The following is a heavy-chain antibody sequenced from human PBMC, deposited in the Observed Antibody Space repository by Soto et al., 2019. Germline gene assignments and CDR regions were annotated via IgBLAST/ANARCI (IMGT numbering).Heavy chain of an antibody. CDR3: ERRYGGNFDY. CDR1: GGSISSYY. CDR2: IYYSGSS. V-gene: IGHV4-59*08. Sequence: SDTLSLTCTVPGGSISSYYWSWIRQPPGKGLEWIGYIYYSGSSNYNPSLKSRVTISVDTSKNQFSLKLSSVTAADTAVYYCERRYGGNFDYWGQGTLVTVS. J-gene: IGHJ4*02. D-gene: IGHD2-15*01.